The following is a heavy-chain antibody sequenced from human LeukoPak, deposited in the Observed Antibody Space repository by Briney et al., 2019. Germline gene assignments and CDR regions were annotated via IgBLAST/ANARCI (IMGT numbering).Heavy chain of an antibody. Sequence: GGSLRLSCAASGFIFDNFGMTWVRQAAGKGLEWVSRISASGHSTTYADSVKGRITISRDNSKNTLFLQAHSLRDDDTAVYYCARVDNMVRGIIAYWGQGTLVTVSS. CDR3: ARVDNMVRGIIAY. D-gene: IGHD3-10*01. V-gene: IGHV3-23*01. J-gene: IGHJ4*02. CDR2: ISASGHST. CDR1: GFIFDNFG.